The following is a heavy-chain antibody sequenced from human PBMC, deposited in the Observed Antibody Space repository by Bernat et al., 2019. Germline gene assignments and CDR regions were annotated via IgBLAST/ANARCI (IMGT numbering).Heavy chain of an antibody. D-gene: IGHD3-10*01. CDR1: GGSFSGYY. V-gene: IGHV4-34*01. CDR3: ARERPAGTPGPYYMDV. Sequence: QVQLQQWGAGLLKPSETLSLTCAVYGGSFSGYYWSWIRQPPGKGLEWIGEINHSGSTNYNPSLKSRVTISVDTSKNQFSLKLSSVTAADTAVYYCARERPAGTPGPYYMDVWGKGTTVTVSS. CDR2: INHSGST. J-gene: IGHJ6*03.